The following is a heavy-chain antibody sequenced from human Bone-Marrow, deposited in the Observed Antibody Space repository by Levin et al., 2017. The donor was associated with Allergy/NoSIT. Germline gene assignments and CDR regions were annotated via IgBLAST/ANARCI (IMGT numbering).Heavy chain of an antibody. D-gene: IGHD1-26*01. CDR3: AKVDGSGSYSRLY. J-gene: IGHJ4*02. CDR2: ISGSGGST. Sequence: GESLKISCAASGFTFSSYAMSWVRQAPGKGLEWVSGISGSGGSTYYADSVKGRFTISRDNSKNTLYLQMNSLRAEDTAVYYCAKVDGSGSYSRLYWGQGTLVTVSS. CDR1: GFTFSSYA. V-gene: IGHV3-23*01.